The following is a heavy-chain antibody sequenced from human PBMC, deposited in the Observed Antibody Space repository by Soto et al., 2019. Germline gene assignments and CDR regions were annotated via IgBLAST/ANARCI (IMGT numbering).Heavy chain of an antibody. V-gene: IGHV4-30-2*01. CDR1: GGSISSGGYS. CDR2: IYHSGST. Sequence: PSETLSLTCAVSGGSISSGGYSWSWILHPPGKGLEWIGYIYHSGSTYYNPSLKSRVTISVDRSKNQFSLKLSSVTAADTAVYYCARARVLAAPGAFDIWGQDTMVIVSS. J-gene: IGHJ3*02. CDR3: ARARVLAAPGAFDI. D-gene: IGHD6-13*01.